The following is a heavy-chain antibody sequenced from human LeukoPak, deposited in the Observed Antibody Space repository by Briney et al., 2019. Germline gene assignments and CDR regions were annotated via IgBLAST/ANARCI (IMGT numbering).Heavy chain of an antibody. V-gene: IGHV1-24*01. D-gene: IGHD1-26*01. CDR1: GYTLTELS. CDR2: FDPEDGET. Sequence: ASVKVSCKVSGYTLTELSMHWVRQAPGKGLEWMGGFDPEDGETIYAQKFQGRVTMTEDTSTDTAYMELSSLRSEDTAVYYCATDLVGAPLHDAFDIWGQGTMVTVSS. CDR3: ATDLVGAPLHDAFDI. J-gene: IGHJ3*02.